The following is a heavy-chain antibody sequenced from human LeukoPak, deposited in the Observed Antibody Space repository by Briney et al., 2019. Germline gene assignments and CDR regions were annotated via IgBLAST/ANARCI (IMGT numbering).Heavy chain of an antibody. CDR2: MNPNSGNT. D-gene: IGHD3-22*01. Sequence: GASVKVSCKASGYTFTSYDINWVRQATGQGLEWMGWMNPNSGNTGYAQKFQGRVTMTRNTSISTAYMELSSLRSEDTAVYYCARGRGWGEWLLLRGGWSYNWFDPWGQGTLVTVSS. CDR1: GYTFTSYD. J-gene: IGHJ5*02. V-gene: IGHV1-8*01. CDR3: ARGRGWGEWLLLRGGWSYNWFDP.